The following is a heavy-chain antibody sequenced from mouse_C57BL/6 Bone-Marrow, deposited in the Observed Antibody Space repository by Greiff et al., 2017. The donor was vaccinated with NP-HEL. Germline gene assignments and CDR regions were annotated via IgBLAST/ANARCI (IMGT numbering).Heavy chain of an antibody. CDR2: IWSGGST. V-gene: IGHV2-2*01. J-gene: IGHJ4*01. CDR3: VRNRPDGYYLFYAMDY. CDR1: GFSLTSYG. Sequence: QVQLKESGPGLVQPSQSLSITCTVSGFSLTSYGVHWVRQSPGKGLEWLGVIWSGGSTDYNAAFISRLSISKDNSKSQVFFKMNSLQADDTAIYYCVRNRPDGYYLFYAMDYWGQGTSVTVSS. D-gene: IGHD2-3*01.